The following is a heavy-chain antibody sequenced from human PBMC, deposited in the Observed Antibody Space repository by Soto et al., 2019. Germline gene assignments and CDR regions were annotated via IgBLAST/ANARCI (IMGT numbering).Heavy chain of an antibody. CDR3: AIDLAAVPGTFDS. Sequence: EVQLVESGGGLVKPGGSLRLSCTASAFTFNTYSMNWVRQAPGKGLEWVSSISSSSRYIYYTDSVKGRFTFSRDNAKNTLYLQMTSLRPEDTAMYYFAIDLAAVPGTFDSWGQATLLTVSS. V-gene: IGHV3-21*01. CDR1: AFTFNTYS. J-gene: IGHJ4*02. D-gene: IGHD6-19*01. CDR2: ISSSSRYI.